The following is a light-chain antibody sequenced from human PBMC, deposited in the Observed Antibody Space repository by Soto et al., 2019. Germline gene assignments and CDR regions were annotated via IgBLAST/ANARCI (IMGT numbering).Light chain of an antibody. J-gene: IGKJ4*01. CDR3: QKYNIAPLT. Sequence: DIQMTQSPSSLSASLGDRVTITCRASQGICVYLAWFQQKPWKVPKLLIYAASTLQSGVPSRFSGSGSGTDFTLTISRLQPEDFSTYYGQKYNIAPLTFGGGTKVEIK. CDR2: AAS. CDR1: QGICVY. V-gene: IGKV1-27*01.